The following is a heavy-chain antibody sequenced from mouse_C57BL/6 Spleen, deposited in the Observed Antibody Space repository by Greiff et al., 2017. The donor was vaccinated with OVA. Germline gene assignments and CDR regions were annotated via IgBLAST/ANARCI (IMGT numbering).Heavy chain of an antibody. CDR1: GFSLTSYG. D-gene: IGHD1-1*01. J-gene: IGHJ3*01. Sequence: VQRVESGPGLVAPSQRLSITCTVSGFSLTSYGLHWVRQPPGKGLEWLVVIWSDGSTTYNSALKSRLSISKDNSKSQVFLKMNSLQTDDTAMYYCARHDGSWFAYWGQGTLVTVSA. V-gene: IGHV2-6-1*01. CDR3: ARHDGSWFAY. CDR2: IWSDGST.